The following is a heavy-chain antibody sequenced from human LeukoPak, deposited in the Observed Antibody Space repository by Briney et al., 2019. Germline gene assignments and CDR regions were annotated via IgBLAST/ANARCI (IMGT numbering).Heavy chain of an antibody. D-gene: IGHD5-12*01. CDR1: GFTFSSYW. V-gene: IGHV3-74*03. J-gene: IGHJ4*02. CDR3: AIEGRVCGYDFDC. Sequence: GGSLRLSCAASGFTFSSYWMHWVRQAPGKGLVLVSRINSDGSSITYADSVKRRFTISRDNAKHTLYLQMNGLRVEATAVYCGAIEGRVCGYDFDCWGQKTLVTVS. CDR2: INSDGSSI.